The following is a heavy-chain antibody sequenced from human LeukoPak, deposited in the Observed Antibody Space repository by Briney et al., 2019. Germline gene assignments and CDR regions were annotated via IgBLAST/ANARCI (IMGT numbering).Heavy chain of an antibody. D-gene: IGHD2-21*01. CDR1: GYTFVNFE. CDR2: VSPDSGNT. J-gene: IGHJ4*02. CDR3: ARGLRADS. V-gene: IGHV1-8*01. Sequence: ASVKVSCKTSGYTFVNFEINWVRQATGQGVEWMGWVSPDSGNTGYAQKCQGRVTMTRNTPINTVYMELSSLRSEDTGVYYCARGLRADSWGQGTLVTVSS.